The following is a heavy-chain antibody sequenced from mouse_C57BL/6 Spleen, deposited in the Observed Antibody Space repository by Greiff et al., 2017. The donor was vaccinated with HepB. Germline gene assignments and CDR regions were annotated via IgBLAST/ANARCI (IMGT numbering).Heavy chain of an antibody. V-gene: IGHV5-9*01. CDR2: ISGGGGNT. CDR1: GFTFSSYT. Sequence: EVQVVESGGGLVKPGGSLKLSCAASGFTFSSYTMSWVRQTPEKRLEWVATISGGGGNTYYPDSVKGRFTISRDNAKNTLYLQMSSLRSEDTALYYCARPDYGSSSFDYWGQGTTLTVSS. D-gene: IGHD1-1*01. CDR3: ARPDYGSSSFDY. J-gene: IGHJ2*01.